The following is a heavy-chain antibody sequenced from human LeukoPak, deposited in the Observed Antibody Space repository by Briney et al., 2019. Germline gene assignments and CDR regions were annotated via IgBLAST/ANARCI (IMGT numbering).Heavy chain of an antibody. CDR3: ARCLTRTYYYYFMDV. CDR1: GDSINNYH. V-gene: IGHV4-4*07. D-gene: IGHD3-9*01. CDR2: IFVSGST. J-gene: IGHJ6*03. Sequence: PSETLSLTCTVSGDSINNYHWSWIRQPAGKGLEWIGHIFVSGSTHYNPSLKSRVTMSVDSSKNQLSLKLNPVTAADTAVYYCARCLTRTYYYYFMDVWGKGTTVTVSS.